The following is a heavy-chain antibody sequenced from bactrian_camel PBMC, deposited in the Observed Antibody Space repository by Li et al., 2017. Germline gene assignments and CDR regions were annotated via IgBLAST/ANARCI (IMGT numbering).Heavy chain of an antibody. Sequence: VQLVESGGGLVQPGGSLRLSCAASGFTFNGYYMTWVRQAPGRGLEWVTTIIRDGTNIYYADSVKGRFTISRDNAKSTVDLQMNNLKPEDTARYYCAKGAFGHADGTGHATRGQGTQVTVS. CDR2: IIRDGTNI. J-gene: IGHJ4*01. CDR1: GFTFNGYY. D-gene: IGHD5*01. V-gene: IGHV3-2*01.